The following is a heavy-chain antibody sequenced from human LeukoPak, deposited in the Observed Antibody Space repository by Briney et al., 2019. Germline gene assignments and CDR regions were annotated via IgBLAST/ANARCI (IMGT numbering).Heavy chain of an antibody. CDR1: GFMFSNYA. V-gene: IGHV3-23*01. CDR2: VKTSAGDT. Sequence: GGSLRLSCAASGFMFSNYAMSWVRQAPGRGLEWVSAVKTSAGDTYYADSVRGRFTVSRDNSKSTVYLQMNSLRAEDTALYYCAKGQMATILGFDSWGQGALVTVSS. J-gene: IGHJ4*02. D-gene: IGHD5-24*01. CDR3: AKGQMATILGFDS.